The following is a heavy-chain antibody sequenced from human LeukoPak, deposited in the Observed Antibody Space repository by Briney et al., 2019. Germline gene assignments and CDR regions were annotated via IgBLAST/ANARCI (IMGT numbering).Heavy chain of an antibody. J-gene: IGHJ3*01. Sequence: KPSETLSLTCSVSGGSSTGYFWTWIRQPPGKGPEWIGYVFYKGDTSYSPSLDSRVSISVDTSKKQFSLKLNSVTAADTAMYYCARHVTVTYDAFDLWGQGTMVTVSS. CDR2: VFYKGDT. CDR1: GGSSTGYF. D-gene: IGHD4-11*01. CDR3: ARHVTVTYDAFDL. V-gene: IGHV4-59*08.